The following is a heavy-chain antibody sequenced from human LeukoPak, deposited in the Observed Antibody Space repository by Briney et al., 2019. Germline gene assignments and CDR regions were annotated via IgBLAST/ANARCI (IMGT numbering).Heavy chain of an antibody. Sequence: APVKVSCKASGYTFTSYYMHWVRQAPGQGLEWMGIINPSGGSTSYAQKFQGRVTMTRVTSTSTVYMELNSLRSEDTAVYYCARGRSIAARPGYFQHWGQGTLVTVSS. CDR2: INPSGGST. V-gene: IGHV1-46*01. D-gene: IGHD6-6*01. CDR1: GYTFTSYY. J-gene: IGHJ1*01. CDR3: ARGRSIAARPGYFQH.